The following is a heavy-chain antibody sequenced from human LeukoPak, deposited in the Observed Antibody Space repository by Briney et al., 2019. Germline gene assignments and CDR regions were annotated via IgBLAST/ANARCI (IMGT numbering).Heavy chain of an antibody. CDR2: ISGSSHST. J-gene: IGHJ4*02. V-gene: IGHV3-23*01. Sequence: GGSLRLYCASSGFTCSAYAMSWVGQAPGKGLEGVSAISGSSHSTYYADSVKGRFTISRDNSKHPLCLQMGSLRAEDMAVYYCARDGSSSSFDYWGQGTLVTVSS. CDR3: ARDGSSSSFDY. D-gene: IGHD6-6*01. CDR1: GFTCSAYA.